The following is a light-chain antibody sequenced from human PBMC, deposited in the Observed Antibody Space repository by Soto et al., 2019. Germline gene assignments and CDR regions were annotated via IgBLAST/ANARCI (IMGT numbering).Light chain of an antibody. Sequence: EVVLTQSPATLSLSPGERATPSCRASQSITDYLAWYQQKPGQAPRLLIYDASNRATGIPARFSGSGSGTDFTLTISSLEPEDFAVYYCQQRSNWPPITFGQGTRLENK. CDR2: DAS. V-gene: IGKV3-11*01. CDR3: QQRSNWPPIT. J-gene: IGKJ5*01. CDR1: QSITDY.